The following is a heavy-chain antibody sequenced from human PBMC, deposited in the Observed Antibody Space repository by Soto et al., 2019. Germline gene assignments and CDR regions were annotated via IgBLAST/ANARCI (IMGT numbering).Heavy chain of an antibody. Sequence: SETLSLTCTVSGGSISSSSYYWGWIRQPPGKGLEWIGSIYYSGSTYYNPSLKSRVTISVDTSKNQFSLKLSSVTAADTAVYYCARMGLDQPGRWELPGGQLNFDYWGQGTLVTVSS. CDR3: ARMGLDQPGRWELPGGQLNFDY. CDR2: IYYSGST. J-gene: IGHJ4*02. D-gene: IGHD1-26*01. V-gene: IGHV4-39*01. CDR1: GGSISSSSYY.